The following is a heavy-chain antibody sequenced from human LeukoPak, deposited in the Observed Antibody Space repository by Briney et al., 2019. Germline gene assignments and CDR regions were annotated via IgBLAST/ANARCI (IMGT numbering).Heavy chain of an antibody. Sequence: GGSLRLSCVASGFTFRSYAIHWVRQAPGKGLEWVAVISSSGTNQYYVDSVKGRFTISRDNSKNTLFLQMNSVRTEDTALYYCAKDGPGVVPSAIMYYFDYWGQGTLVTVSS. CDR2: ISSSGTNQ. J-gene: IGHJ4*02. CDR1: GFTFRSYA. D-gene: IGHD2-2*01. V-gene: IGHV3-30*04. CDR3: AKDGPGVVPSAIMYYFDY.